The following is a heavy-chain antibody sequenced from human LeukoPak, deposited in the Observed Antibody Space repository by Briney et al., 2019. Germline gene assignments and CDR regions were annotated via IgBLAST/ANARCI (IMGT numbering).Heavy chain of an antibody. CDR1: GYSFTSYW. V-gene: IGHV5-51*01. J-gene: IGHJ6*03. Sequence: PGESLKISCKGSGYSFTSYWIGWVRQMPGKGLEWMGIIYPGDSDTRYSPSFQGQVTISADKSISTAYLQWSSLRAEDTAVYYCAKHSHTWSRRYYYYYMDVWGKGTTVTISS. D-gene: IGHD2-15*01. CDR3: AKHSHTWSRRYYYYYMDV. CDR2: IYPGDSDT.